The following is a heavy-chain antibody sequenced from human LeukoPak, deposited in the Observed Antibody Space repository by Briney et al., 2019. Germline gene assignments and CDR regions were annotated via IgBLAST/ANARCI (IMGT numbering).Heavy chain of an antibody. CDR3: ARGSGTRKAFFDY. D-gene: IGHD1-1*01. CDR2: IIPIFGTA. Sequence: GASVKVSCKASGGTFSSYAISWVRQAPGQGLKWMGGIIPIFGTASYAQKFQGRVTITADESTSTAYMELSSLRSEDTAVYYCARGSGTRKAFFDYWGQGTLVTVSS. V-gene: IGHV1-69*13. CDR1: GGTFSSYA. J-gene: IGHJ4*02.